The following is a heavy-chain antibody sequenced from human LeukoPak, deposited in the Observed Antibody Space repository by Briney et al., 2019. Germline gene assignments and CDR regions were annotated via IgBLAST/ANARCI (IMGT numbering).Heavy chain of an antibody. V-gene: IGHV1-3*01. D-gene: IGHD5-24*01. CDR2: INAGNGNT. CDR3: ARGGMATIEDGVDY. J-gene: IGHJ4*02. Sequence: ASVTVSCKASGYTFTSCAMHWVRQAPGQRLEWMGWINAGNGNTKYSQKFQGRVTITRDTSASTAYMELSSLRSEDTAVYYCARGGMATIEDGVDYWGQGTLVTVSS. CDR1: GYTFTSCA.